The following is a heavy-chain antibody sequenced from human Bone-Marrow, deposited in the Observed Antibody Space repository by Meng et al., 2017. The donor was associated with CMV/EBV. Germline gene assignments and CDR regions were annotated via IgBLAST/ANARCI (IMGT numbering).Heavy chain of an antibody. D-gene: IGHD3-16*01. CDR1: GASIKNYN. Sequence: QVQIKESGQGLVKPSETLSLTCIVSGASIKNYNWNWVRQPAGQGLEWIGLIQVIGHTVYNPSLKSRVTVSLDASKNQFSLTLNSVTAADTATYYCAGSRPGGGACDYWGQGILVTVSS. CDR3: AGSRPGGGACDY. CDR2: IQVIGHT. V-gene: IGHV4-4*07. J-gene: IGHJ4*02.